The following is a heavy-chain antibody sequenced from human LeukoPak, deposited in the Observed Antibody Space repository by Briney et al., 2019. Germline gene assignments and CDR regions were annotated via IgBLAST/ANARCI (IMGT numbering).Heavy chain of an antibody. CDR1: GFTVSSNY. CDR2: IYSGGST. J-gene: IGHJ4*02. V-gene: IGHV3-53*01. D-gene: IGHD4-17*01. Sequence: GGSLRLSCAASGFTVSSNYMSWVRQAPGKGLEWVSVIYSGGSTYYADSVKGRFTISRDNSKNTLYLQMNSLRAEDTAVYYCARGDYGDQMGGYWGQGTLVTVSS. CDR3: ARGDYGDQMGGY.